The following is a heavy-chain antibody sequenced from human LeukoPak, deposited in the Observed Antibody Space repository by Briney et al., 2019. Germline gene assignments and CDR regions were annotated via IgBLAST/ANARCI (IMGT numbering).Heavy chain of an antibody. V-gene: IGHV4-59*12. Sequence: SETLSLTCTVSGGSISSYYWSWIRQPPGKGLEWIGYIYHSGSTYYNPSLKSRVTISVDRSKNQFSLKLSSVTAADTAVYYCAREEYSSSSSPRYYYYYYMDVWGKGTTVTVSS. J-gene: IGHJ6*03. CDR3: AREEYSSSSSPRYYYYYYMDV. D-gene: IGHD6-6*01. CDR1: GGSISSYY. CDR2: IYHSGST.